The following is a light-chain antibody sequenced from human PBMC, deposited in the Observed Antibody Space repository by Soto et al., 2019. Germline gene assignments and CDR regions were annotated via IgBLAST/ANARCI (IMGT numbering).Light chain of an antibody. CDR3: QQYGGSPRT. J-gene: IGKJ1*01. Sequence: EIVLTQSPGTLSLSPGEGATLSCRASQSISSNFLAWYQQKRGQAPRPLIHGASNRATGIPDRFSGSGSGTDFTLTITRLEPEDFAVYYCQQYGGSPRTFGQGTKVEGK. CDR1: QSISSNF. V-gene: IGKV3-20*01. CDR2: GAS.